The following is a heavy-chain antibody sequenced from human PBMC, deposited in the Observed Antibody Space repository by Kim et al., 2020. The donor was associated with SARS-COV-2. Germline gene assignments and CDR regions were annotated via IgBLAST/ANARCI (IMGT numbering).Heavy chain of an antibody. V-gene: IGHV3-11*01. CDR2: ISSSGSTI. J-gene: IGHJ5*02. D-gene: IGHD5-18*01. Sequence: GGSLRLSCAASGFTFSDYYMSWIRQAPGKGLEWVSYISSSGSTIYYADSVKGRFTISRDNAKNSLYLQMNSLRAEDTAVYYCARGASRWLQLGHWFDPWGQGTLVTVSS. CDR1: GFTFSDYY. CDR3: ARGASRWLQLGHWFDP.